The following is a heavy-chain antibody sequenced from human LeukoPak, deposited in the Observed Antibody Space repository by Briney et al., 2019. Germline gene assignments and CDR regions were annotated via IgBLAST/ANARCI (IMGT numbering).Heavy chain of an antibody. Sequence: GGSLRLSCAASGFTFTDYYMSWIRQAPGKGLEWVSYITNSGTTIYYADSVKGRFTISRDNAKNSLYLQMNRLRAEDTAVYFCARSISWHDGWFDPWGQGTLVTVSS. V-gene: IGHV3-11*01. D-gene: IGHD2-2*01. J-gene: IGHJ5*02. CDR3: ARSISWHDGWFDP. CDR2: ITNSGTTI. CDR1: GFTFTDYY.